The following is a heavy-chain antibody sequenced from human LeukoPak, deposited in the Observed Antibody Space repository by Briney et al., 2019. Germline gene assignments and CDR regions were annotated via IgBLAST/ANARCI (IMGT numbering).Heavy chain of an antibody. CDR2: FDPEDGET. CDR3: ATVGFDNWNFGGWFDP. V-gene: IGHV1-24*01. J-gene: IGHJ5*02. D-gene: IGHD1-7*01. CDR1: GYTLTELS. Sequence: GASVKVSCKVSGYTLTELSMHWVRQAPGKGLEWMGGFDPEDGETIYAQKFQGRVTMTEDTSTDTAYMELSSLRSEDTAVYYCATVGFDNWNFGGWFDPWGQGTLVTVSS.